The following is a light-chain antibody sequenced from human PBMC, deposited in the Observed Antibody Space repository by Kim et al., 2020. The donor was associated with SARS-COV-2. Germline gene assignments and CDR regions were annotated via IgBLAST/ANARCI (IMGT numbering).Light chain of an antibody. Sequence: QSVLTQPPSASGTPGQRVTISCSGSSSNIGDNTVNWYQQLPGTAPKVLIYSNNQRPSGVPDRISGSKSGTPASLAISGLQSEDEADYYCAAWDDRLKGVVFGGGTKLTVL. V-gene: IGLV1-44*01. CDR1: SSNIGDNT. J-gene: IGLJ2*01. CDR2: SNN. CDR3: AAWDDRLKGVV.